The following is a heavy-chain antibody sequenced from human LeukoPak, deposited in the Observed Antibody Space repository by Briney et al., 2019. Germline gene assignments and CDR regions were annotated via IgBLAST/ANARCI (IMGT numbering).Heavy chain of an antibody. CDR3: ARCQLICYGMDV. CDR1: GGSVTSRSDY. Sequence: SETLSLTCSVSGGSVTSRSDYWGWIRQPPGEGLEWIGSIYYSGTTYYNPSLKSRVRVTMSVDTSENQFSLNLRSVTAVDTAVYYCARCQLICYGMDVWGQGTTVTVSS. D-gene: IGHD5-24*01. V-gene: IGHV4-39*01. J-gene: IGHJ6*02. CDR2: IYYSGTT.